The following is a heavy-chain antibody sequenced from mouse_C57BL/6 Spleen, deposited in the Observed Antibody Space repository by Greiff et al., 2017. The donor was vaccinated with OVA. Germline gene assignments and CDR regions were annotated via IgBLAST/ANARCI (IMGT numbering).Heavy chain of an antibody. V-gene: IGHV1-69*01. Sequence: QVQLQQPGAELVMPGASVKLSCKASGYTFTSYWMHWVKQRPGQGLEWIGEIDPSDSYTNYNQKFKGKSTLTVDKPSSTAYMQLSSLTSEDSAVYYCARWAYGSSYFDYWGQGTTLTVSS. J-gene: IGHJ2*01. D-gene: IGHD1-1*01. CDR1: GYTFTSYW. CDR2: IDPSDSYT. CDR3: ARWAYGSSYFDY.